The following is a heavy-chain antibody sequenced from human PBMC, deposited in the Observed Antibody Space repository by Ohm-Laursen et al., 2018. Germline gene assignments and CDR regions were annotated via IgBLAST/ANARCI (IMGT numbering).Heavy chain of an antibody. CDR2: MNPNSGNT. J-gene: IGHJ4*02. V-gene: IGHV1-8*01. D-gene: IGHD3-16*01. CDR1: GYTFTSYD. CDR3: ARATGGGGNFDY. Sequence: GALVKVSCKASGYTFTSYDINWVRQATGQGLEWMGWMNPNSGNTGYAQKFQGRVTMTRNTSIGTAYMELSSLRSEDTAVYYCARATGGGGNFDYWGQGTLVTVSS.